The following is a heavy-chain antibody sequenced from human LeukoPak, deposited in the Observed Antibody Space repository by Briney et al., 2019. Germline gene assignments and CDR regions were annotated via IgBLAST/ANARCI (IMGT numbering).Heavy chain of an antibody. CDR1: GGTFSSYA. CDR3: ARGGQWLALYYFDY. Sequence: VASVKVSCKASGGTFSSYAISWVRQAPGQGLEWMGGIIPIFGTANYAQKFQGRVTITADESTSTAYMELSSLRSEDTAVYYCARGGQWLALYYFDYWGQGTLVTVSS. D-gene: IGHD6-19*01. CDR2: IIPIFGTA. J-gene: IGHJ4*02. V-gene: IGHV1-69*13.